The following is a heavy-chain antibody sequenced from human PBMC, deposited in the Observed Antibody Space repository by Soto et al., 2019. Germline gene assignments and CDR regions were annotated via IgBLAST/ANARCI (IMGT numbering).Heavy chain of an antibody. CDR2: ISDSGGST. Sequence: EVQLLESGGGLVQPGGSLRLSCAASGLTFSSDAMSWVRQAPGKGLEWVSTISDSGGSTKYADSVKGRFTISRDNSKNTLSMEMSSLRAEDTAVYYCASSQDDDFWSGPRGRGMDVWGQGTTVTVSS. CDR3: ASSQDDDFWSGPRGRGMDV. J-gene: IGHJ6*02. CDR1: GLTFSSDA. D-gene: IGHD3-3*01. V-gene: IGHV3-23*01.